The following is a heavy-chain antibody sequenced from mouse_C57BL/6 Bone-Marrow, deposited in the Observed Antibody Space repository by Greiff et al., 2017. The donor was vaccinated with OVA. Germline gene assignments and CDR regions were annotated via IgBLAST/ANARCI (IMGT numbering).Heavy chain of an antibody. D-gene: IGHD1-1*01. J-gene: IGHJ3*01. Sequence: EVMLVESGGGLVQSGRSLRLSCATSGFTFSDFYMEWVRQAPGKGLEWIAASRNKANDYTTEYSASVKGRFIVSRDTSQSILYLQMNALRAEDTAIYYCARDASITTVGTFAYWGQGTLVTVSA. CDR3: ARDASITTVGTFAY. CDR2: SRNKANDYTT. CDR1: GFTFSDFY. V-gene: IGHV7-1*01.